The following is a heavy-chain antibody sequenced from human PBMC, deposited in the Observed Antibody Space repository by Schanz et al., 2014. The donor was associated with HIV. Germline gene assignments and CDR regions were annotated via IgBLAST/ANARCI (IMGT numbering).Heavy chain of an antibody. V-gene: IGHV1-8*02. Sequence: QVQLVQSGTEVKRPGASVKVSCKASEYIFTDHYIQWVRQAPGQGLEWMGWVNPESGNTGMADTFLGRLSLTRFTSTGTAYMELDSLRAEDTAIYYCVRAASFHFDKEGYYRNWYFDFWGRGTLVAVSS. D-gene: IGHD1-26*01. J-gene: IGHJ2*01. CDR2: VNPESGNT. CDR1: EYIFTDHY. CDR3: VRAASFHFDKEGYYRNWYFDF.